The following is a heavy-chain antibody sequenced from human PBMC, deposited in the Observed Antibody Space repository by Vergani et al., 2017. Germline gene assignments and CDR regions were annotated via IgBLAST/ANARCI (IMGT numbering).Heavy chain of an antibody. CDR2: IIPIFGTA. D-gene: IGHD4-17*01. CDR1: GYTFTSYA. CDR3: ARVRSAVRDAFDI. Sequence: QVQLVQSGSELKKPGASVKVSCKASGYTFTSYAMNWVRQAPGQGLEWMGGIIPIFGTANYAQKFQGRVTITADESTSTAYMELSSLRSEDTAVYYCARVRSAVRDAFDIWGQGTMVTVSS. J-gene: IGHJ3*02. V-gene: IGHV1-69*01.